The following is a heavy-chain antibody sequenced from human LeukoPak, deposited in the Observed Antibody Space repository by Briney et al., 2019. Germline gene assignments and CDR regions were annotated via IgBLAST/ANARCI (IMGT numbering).Heavy chain of an antibody. J-gene: IGHJ5*02. CDR3: AKEGYASSGYRFAP. Sequence: PGGSLRLSCAASGFTFSSYAMSWVRQAPGKGLEWVSGISGSGSSTFYADSVKGRFNICRDNSKNMVYLQMNRLIADDTAVYHRAKEGYASSGYRFAPWGQSTLVSVSS. D-gene: IGHD6-13*01. V-gene: IGHV3-23*01. CDR2: ISGSGSST. CDR1: GFTFSSYA.